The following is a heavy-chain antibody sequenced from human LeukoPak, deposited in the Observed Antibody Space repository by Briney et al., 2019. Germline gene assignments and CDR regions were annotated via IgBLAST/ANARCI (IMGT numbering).Heavy chain of an antibody. CDR3: AREVEIATHFDY. CDR1: GGSISTHY. J-gene: IGHJ4*02. Sequence: SETLSLTCTVSGGSISTHYWSWIRQPAGKGLEWIGRIFTTGSTNYNPSLKSRVTMSIDTSNNHFSLKLNSVTAADKAVYYCAREVEIATHFDYWGQGTLVTVSS. CDR2: IFTTGST. V-gene: IGHV4-4*07. D-gene: IGHD5-24*01.